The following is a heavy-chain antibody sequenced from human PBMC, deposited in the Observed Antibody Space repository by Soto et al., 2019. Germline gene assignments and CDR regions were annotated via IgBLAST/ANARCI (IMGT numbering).Heavy chain of an antibody. CDR3: ARLTPGYSSGWCIDY. Sequence: QVQLQESGPGLVKPSQTLSLTCTVSGGSISSGDYYWSWIRQPPEKGLEWIGYIYYSGSTYYNPSLKRRVTISVDTSKTQFSLKLRSVTAADTAVYYCARLTPGYSSGWCIDYWGQGTLVTVSS. D-gene: IGHD6-19*01. V-gene: IGHV4-30-4*01. CDR2: IYYSGST. CDR1: GGSISSGDYY. J-gene: IGHJ4*02.